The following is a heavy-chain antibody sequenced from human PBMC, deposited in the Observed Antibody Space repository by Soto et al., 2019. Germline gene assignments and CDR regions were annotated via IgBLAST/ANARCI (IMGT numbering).Heavy chain of an antibody. D-gene: IGHD5-18*01. CDR2: INAGNGNT. CDR3: ARDLSEDTAMVIFDY. CDR1: GYTFTSYA. J-gene: IGHJ4*02. V-gene: IGHV1-3*01. Sequence: ASVKVSCKASGYTFTSYAMHWVRQAPGQRLEWMGWINAGNGNTKYSQKFQGRVTITRDTSASTAYMELSSLRSEDTAVYYCARDLSEDTAMVIFDYWGQGTLVTVSS.